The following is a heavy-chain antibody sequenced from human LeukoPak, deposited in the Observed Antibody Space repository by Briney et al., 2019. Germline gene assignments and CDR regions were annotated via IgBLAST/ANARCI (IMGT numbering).Heavy chain of an antibody. CDR1: GFTVSSNY. J-gene: IGHJ6*02. CDR2: ISYDGSNK. Sequence: GGSLRLSCAASGFTVSSNYMSWVRQAPGKGLEWVAVISYDGSNKYYADSVKGRFTISRDNSKNTLYLQMNSLRAEDTAVYYCARDNYGMDVWGQGTTVTVSS. CDR3: ARDNYGMDV. V-gene: IGHV3-30-3*01.